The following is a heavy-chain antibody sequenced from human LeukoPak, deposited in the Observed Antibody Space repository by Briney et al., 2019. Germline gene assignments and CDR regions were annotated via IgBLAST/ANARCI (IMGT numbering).Heavy chain of an antibody. CDR1: GGSISDGVYY. Sequence: SETLSLTCTVSGGSISDGVYYWNWIRQPPGKGLEWIGYIYYSGSTNYNPSLKSRVTISVDTSKNQFSLKLSSVTAADTAVYYCARGIAATIDYWGQGTLVTVSS. CDR3: ARGIAATIDY. V-gene: IGHV4-61*08. J-gene: IGHJ4*02. CDR2: IYYSGST. D-gene: IGHD6-13*01.